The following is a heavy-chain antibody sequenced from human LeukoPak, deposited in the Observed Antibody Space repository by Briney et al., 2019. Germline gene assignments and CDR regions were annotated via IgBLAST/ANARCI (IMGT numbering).Heavy chain of an antibody. J-gene: IGHJ4*02. CDR3: AKGREYSSSSGLFDY. CDR1: GFTFSTYG. Sequence: GGSLRLSCAASGFTFSTYGMHWVRQAPGKGLEWVAVIWYGGSNTYYADSVKGRFTISRDNSKSTLHLQMNSLRAEDTAVYYCAKGREYSSSSGLFDYWGQGILVTVSS. D-gene: IGHD6-6*01. V-gene: IGHV3-30*02. CDR2: IWYGGSNT.